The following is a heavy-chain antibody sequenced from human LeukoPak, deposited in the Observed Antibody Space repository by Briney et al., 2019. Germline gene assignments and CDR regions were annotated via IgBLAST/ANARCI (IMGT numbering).Heavy chain of an antibody. CDR2: IYSGGRT. Sequence: PGGSLRLSCAASGFTVSTNYMSWVRRAPGKGLEWVSVIYSGGRTYYADSVKGRFTISRDNSKDTLYLQMNSLRAEDTAVYYCARESNSGYYLSYWGQRTLVTVSS. J-gene: IGHJ4*02. CDR3: ARESNSGYYLSY. V-gene: IGHV3-66*01. D-gene: IGHD3-22*01. CDR1: GFTVSTNY.